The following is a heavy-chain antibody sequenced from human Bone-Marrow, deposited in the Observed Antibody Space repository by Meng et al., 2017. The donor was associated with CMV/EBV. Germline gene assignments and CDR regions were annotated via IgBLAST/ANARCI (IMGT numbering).Heavy chain of an antibody. J-gene: IGHJ5*02. CDR2: TYYRSKWYN. CDR3: ARGPRLRFLEWLLYRAGGFDP. D-gene: IGHD3-3*01. Sequence: TLSLTCAIYGDSVSSNSAAWNWIRQSPSRGLEWLGRTYYRSKWYNDYAVSVKSRITINPDASKNQFSLQLNSVTPEDTAVYYCARGPRLRFLEWLLYRAGGFDPWGQGTLVTVSS. CDR1: GDSVSSNSAA. V-gene: IGHV6-1*01.